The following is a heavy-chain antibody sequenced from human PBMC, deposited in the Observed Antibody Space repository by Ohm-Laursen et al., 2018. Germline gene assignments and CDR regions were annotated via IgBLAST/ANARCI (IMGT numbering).Heavy chain of an antibody. V-gene: IGHV4-39*01. CDR2: ISYSGGT. CDR1: GGAISSAIYY. Sequence: SDTLSLTCAVSGGAISSAIYYWVWIRQPPGKGLEWVGSISYSGGTFYNPSLKSRVTMSVDTSKNQFSLNLSSVTATDTAVYYCARAFDYWGQGTLVTVSS. J-gene: IGHJ4*02. CDR3: ARAFDY.